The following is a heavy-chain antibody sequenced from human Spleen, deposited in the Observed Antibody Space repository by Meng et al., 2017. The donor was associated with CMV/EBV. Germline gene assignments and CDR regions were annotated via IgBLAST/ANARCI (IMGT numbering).Heavy chain of an antibody. CDR3: ARDSYSYTY. D-gene: IGHD5-18*01. CDR1: GFTFSEHY. J-gene: IGHJ4*02. Sequence: LTLSWAASGFTFSEHYMYWIRQAPGKGLKWVSSINTGASRIYYADSVKGRFTISRNNAKNSLYLQMNSLRVEDTAVYYCARDSYSYTYWGQGSLVTVSS. V-gene: IGHV3-11*04. CDR2: INTGASRI.